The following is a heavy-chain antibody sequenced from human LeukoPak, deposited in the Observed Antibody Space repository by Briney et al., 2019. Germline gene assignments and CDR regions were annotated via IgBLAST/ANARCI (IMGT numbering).Heavy chain of an antibody. CDR1: GFTFSSYG. CDR3: ARDREDGYKSAAGY. D-gene: IGHD5-24*01. J-gene: IGHJ4*02. Sequence: GGSLRLSCAASGFTFSSYGMHWVRQAPGKGLEWVAVISYDGSNKYYADSVKGRFTISRDNAKNSLYLQMNSLRAEDTAVYYCARDREDGYKSAAGYWGQGTLVTVSS. V-gene: IGHV3-30*03. CDR2: ISYDGSNK.